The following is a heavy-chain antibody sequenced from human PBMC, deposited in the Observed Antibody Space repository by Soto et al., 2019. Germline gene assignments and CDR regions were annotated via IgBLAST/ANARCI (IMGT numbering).Heavy chain of an antibody. CDR2: INHSGST. V-gene: IGHV4-34*01. CDR3: ASHPYYDILTGYYRAYYYYYGMDV. CDR1: GGSFSGYY. D-gene: IGHD3-9*01. J-gene: IGHJ6*02. Sequence: TSETLSLTCAVYGGSFSGYYWSWIRQPPGKGLEWIGEINHSGSTNYNPSLKSRVTISVDTSKYQFSLKLSSVTAADTAVYYCASHPYYDILTGYYRAYYYYYGMDVWGQGTTVTVSS.